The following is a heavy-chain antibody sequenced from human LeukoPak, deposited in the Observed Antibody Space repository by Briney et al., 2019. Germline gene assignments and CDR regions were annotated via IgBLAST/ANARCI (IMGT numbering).Heavy chain of an antibody. CDR3: ARDLVDSSSFYSYYYYYGMDV. CDR2: ISSSSSTI. Sequence: GGSLRLSCAASGFTFSSYSMNWVRQAPGKGLEWVSYISSSSSTIYYADSVKGRFTISRDNAKNSLYLQMNSLRAEDTAAYYCARDLVDSSSFYSYYYYYGMDVWGQGTTVTVSS. V-gene: IGHV3-48*01. D-gene: IGHD6-13*01. CDR1: GFTFSSYS. J-gene: IGHJ6*02.